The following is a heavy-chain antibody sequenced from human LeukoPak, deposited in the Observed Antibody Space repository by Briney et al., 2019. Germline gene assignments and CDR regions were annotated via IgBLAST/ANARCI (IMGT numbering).Heavy chain of an antibody. V-gene: IGHV7-4-1*01. J-gene: IGHJ4*02. CDR2: IDTITGNP. CDR3: ARGRSSPGIDY. Sequence: ASVKVSCRASGYSFNSVGMNWVRQAPGQGLEWMGWIDTITGNPTYAQGFRGRFVFSFDTSVSTAYLQIYSLEPEDTAVYFCARGRSSPGIDYWGLGTLVTVSS. CDR1: GYSFNSVG. D-gene: IGHD1-26*01.